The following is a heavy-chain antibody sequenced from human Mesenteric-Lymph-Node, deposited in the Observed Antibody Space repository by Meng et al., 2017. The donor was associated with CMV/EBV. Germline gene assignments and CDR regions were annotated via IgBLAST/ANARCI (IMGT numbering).Heavy chain of an antibody. Sequence: GGSLRLSCAASGFTFSTHDMHWVRQAPGKGLEWVALMWYDGSNDFCADSVKGRFTISRENAKNSLYLQMNSLRAGDTAVYYCARGLKTYYDILTHTEGYYYGMDVWGQGTTVTVSS. D-gene: IGHD3-9*01. J-gene: IGHJ6*02. CDR1: GFTFSTHD. CDR2: MWYDGSND. V-gene: IGHV3-33*01. CDR3: ARGLKTYYDILTHTEGYYYGMDV.